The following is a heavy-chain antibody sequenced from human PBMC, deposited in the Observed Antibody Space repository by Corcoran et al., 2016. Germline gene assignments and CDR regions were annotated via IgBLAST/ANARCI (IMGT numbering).Heavy chain of an antibody. CDR1: GYSFTSYW. D-gene: IGHD2-2*03. CDR3: ASGYCSSTSCSTSPFDY. Sequence: EVQLVQSGAEVKKPGESLKISCKGSGYSFTSYWIGWVRQMPGKGLEWMGIIYPGDSDTRYSPSFQGQVTISADKSISTAYLQWSSLKASDTAMYYWASGYCSSTSCSTSPFDYWGQGTLVTVSS. V-gene: IGHV5-51*01. J-gene: IGHJ4*02. CDR2: IYPGDSDT.